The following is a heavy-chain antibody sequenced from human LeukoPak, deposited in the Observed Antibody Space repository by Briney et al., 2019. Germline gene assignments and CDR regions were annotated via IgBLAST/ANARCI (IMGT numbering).Heavy chain of an antibody. Sequence: LSLTCVVYGASFSDYYWTWIRQPPGKGLEWVSYISSSGSTIYYADSVKGRFTISRDNAKNSLYLQMNSLRAEDTAVYYCAKLWFGELSLDYWGQGTLVTVSS. CDR3: AKLWFGELSLDY. V-gene: IGHV3-11*04. CDR2: ISSSGSTI. J-gene: IGHJ4*02. D-gene: IGHD3-10*01. CDR1: GASFSDYY.